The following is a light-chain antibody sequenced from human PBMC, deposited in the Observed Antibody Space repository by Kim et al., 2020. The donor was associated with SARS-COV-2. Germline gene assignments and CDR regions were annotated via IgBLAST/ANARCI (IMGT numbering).Light chain of an antibody. Sequence: QRLTLSCTGSSSNIGAGYDVHWYQQLPGTAPKLLIYGNSNRPSGVPDRFSASKSGTSASLAITGLQAEDEADYYCQSYDSSLGGLVFGGGTQLTVL. V-gene: IGLV1-40*01. J-gene: IGLJ2*01. CDR1: SSNIGAGYD. CDR2: GNS. CDR3: QSYDSSLGGLV.